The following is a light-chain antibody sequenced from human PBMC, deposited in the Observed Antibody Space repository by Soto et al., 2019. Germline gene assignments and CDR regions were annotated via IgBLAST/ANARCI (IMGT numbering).Light chain of an antibody. V-gene: IGKV3-20*01. J-gene: IGKJ3*01. CDR2: GAS. CDR1: QSISSNF. CDR3: QQYGGSSLFT. Sequence: EIVLTQSPGTLSLSPGERATLSCRASQSISSNFLAWYQQKLGQAPRLLIYGASNRATGIPDRFSGSGSGTDFTLTIARLEPEDFAVYYCQQYGGSSLFTFGPGTKVDIK.